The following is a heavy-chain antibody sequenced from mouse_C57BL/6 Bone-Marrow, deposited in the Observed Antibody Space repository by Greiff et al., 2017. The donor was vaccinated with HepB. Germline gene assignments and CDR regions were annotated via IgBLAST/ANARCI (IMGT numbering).Heavy chain of an antibody. D-gene: IGHD1-1*01. CDR3: ARRGNYYGPYWYFDV. V-gene: IGHV1-54*01. CDR2: INPGSGGT. Sequence: QVQLQQSGAELVRPGTSVKVSCKASGYAFTNYLIEWVKQRPGQGLEWIGVINPGSGGTNYNEKFKGKATLTADKSSSTAYMQLSSLTSEDSAVYFCARRGNYYGPYWYFDVWGTGTTVTVSS. J-gene: IGHJ1*03. CDR1: GYAFTNYL.